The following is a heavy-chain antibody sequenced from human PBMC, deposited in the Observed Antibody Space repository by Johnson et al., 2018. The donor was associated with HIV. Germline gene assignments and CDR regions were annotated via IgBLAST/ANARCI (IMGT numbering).Heavy chain of an antibody. Sequence: VQLVESGGGVVQPGGSLRLSCAASGFTFSSYAMHWVRQAPGKGLEWVSIIYSGGSTYYADSVKGRFTISRDNSKNTLYLQMNSLRAEDTAVYYCARAEGYIKGIGAFDIWGQGTMV. D-gene: IGHD5-18*01. CDR2: IYSGGST. V-gene: IGHV3-66*02. J-gene: IGHJ3*02. CDR1: GFTFSSYA. CDR3: ARAEGYIKGIGAFDI.